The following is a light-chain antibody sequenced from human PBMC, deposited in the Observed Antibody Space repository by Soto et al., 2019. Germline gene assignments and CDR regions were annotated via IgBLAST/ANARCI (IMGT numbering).Light chain of an antibody. J-gene: IGKJ3*01. CDR2: DGS. V-gene: IGKV3-11*01. Sequence: EIVLTQSPATLSLSPGERATLSCRASQSVSSYLAWYQQKPGQAPRLLIYDGSTRATGIPDRFSGSGSGTDFTLTISKLEPGDFAVYYCQQRSNRPRFTFGPGTKVDIK. CDR1: QSVSSY. CDR3: QQRSNRPRFT.